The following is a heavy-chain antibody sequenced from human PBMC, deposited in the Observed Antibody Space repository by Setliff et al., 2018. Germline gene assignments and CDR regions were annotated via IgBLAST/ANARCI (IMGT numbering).Heavy chain of an antibody. J-gene: IGHJ4*02. Sequence: ASVKVSCKASGYTFTGYYIHWVRQAPGQGLEWMGWISPKSGGTNYGQKFQGRVTMTRDTSISTAYMELSSLRSDDTAVYYCARQPMDTIMVTFDYWGQGILVTVSS. CDR2: ISPKSGGT. CDR3: ARQPMDTIMVTFDY. CDR1: GYTFTGYY. D-gene: IGHD5-12*01. V-gene: IGHV1-2*02.